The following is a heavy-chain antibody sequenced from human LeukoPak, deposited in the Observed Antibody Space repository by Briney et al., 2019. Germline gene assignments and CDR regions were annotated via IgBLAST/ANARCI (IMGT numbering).Heavy chain of an antibody. CDR2: ISSSSSYI. Sequence: GGSLRLSCAASGFTFSSYSMNWVRQAPGKGLEWVSSISSSSSYIYYADSVKGRFTISRDNAKNSLYLQMNSLRAEDTAVYYCARGGVVVPAKPTAFDIWGQGTMVTVSS. CDR1: GFTFSSYS. V-gene: IGHV3-21*01. CDR3: ARGGVVVPAKPTAFDI. J-gene: IGHJ3*02. D-gene: IGHD2-2*01.